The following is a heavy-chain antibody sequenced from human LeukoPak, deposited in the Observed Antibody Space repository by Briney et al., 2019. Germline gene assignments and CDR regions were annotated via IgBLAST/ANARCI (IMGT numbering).Heavy chain of an antibody. CDR3: ARDLDEWYNSYKYYMDV. Sequence: ASVKVSCKASGYTFSDYYIHWVRQAPGQGLEWMGWINPNSGGTNYAQDFQDRVTMTRDTSIGTAYLELSRLRSDDTAIYYCARDLDEWYNSYKYYMDVWGKGTTVTVSS. CDR1: GYTFSDYY. CDR2: INPNSGGT. J-gene: IGHJ6*03. V-gene: IGHV1-2*02. D-gene: IGHD1-14*01.